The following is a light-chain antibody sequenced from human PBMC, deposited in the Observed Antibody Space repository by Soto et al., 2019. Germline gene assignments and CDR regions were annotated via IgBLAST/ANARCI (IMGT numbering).Light chain of an antibody. Sequence: QSALTQPAPVSGSPGQSITISCTGISSDGDDYKDVSWYQQHPGKAPKLMIYEVTYRPSGVSNRFSGSKSGNTASLTISGLQAEDEADYYCSSYTSTSTVFGTGTKVTVL. CDR1: SSDGDDYKD. V-gene: IGLV2-14*01. CDR3: SSYTSTSTV. CDR2: EVT. J-gene: IGLJ1*01.